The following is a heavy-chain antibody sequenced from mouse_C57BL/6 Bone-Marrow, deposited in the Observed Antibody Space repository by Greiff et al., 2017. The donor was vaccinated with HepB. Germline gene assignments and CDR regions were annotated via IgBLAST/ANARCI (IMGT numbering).Heavy chain of an antibody. CDR2: IWSGGST. J-gene: IGHJ1*03. Sequence: VKLMESGPGLVQPSQSLSITCTVSGFSLTSYGVHWVRQSPGKGLEWLGVIWSGGSTAYNAAFISRLSISKDNSKSQVFFKMNSLQADDTAIYYCARGDYYGSSYGYFDVWGTGTTVTVSS. V-gene: IGHV2-2*01. CDR1: GFSLTSYG. D-gene: IGHD1-1*01. CDR3: ARGDYYGSSYGYFDV.